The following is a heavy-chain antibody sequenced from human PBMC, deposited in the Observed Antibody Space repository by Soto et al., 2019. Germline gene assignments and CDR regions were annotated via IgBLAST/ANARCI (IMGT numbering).Heavy chain of an antibody. CDR3: ARDRATPASTFES. Sequence: SETLSLTCTVSGDSISSGAYYWTWIRQHPGKGLEWIGNIYYSGTTKYNPSLKSRLTISLDTSRDQFSLRLRSVTAADTAVYFCARDRATPASTFESWGRGTLVTVSS. V-gene: IGHV4-31*03. J-gene: IGHJ4*02. CDR2: IYYSGTT. CDR1: GDSISSGAYY.